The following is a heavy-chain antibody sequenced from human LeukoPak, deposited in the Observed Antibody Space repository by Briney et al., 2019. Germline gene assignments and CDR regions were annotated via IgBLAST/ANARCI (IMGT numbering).Heavy chain of an antibody. Sequence: SETLSLTCTVSGGSISSSSYYWGWIRQPPGKGLEWIGSIYYSGSTYYNPSLKSRVTISVDTSKNQFSLKLSSVTAADTAVYYCARDAPYCTNGVCYGSLFDYWGQGTLVTVSS. J-gene: IGHJ4*02. CDR3: ARDAPYCTNGVCYGSLFDY. CDR1: GGSISSSSYY. V-gene: IGHV4-39*07. CDR2: IYYSGST. D-gene: IGHD2-8*01.